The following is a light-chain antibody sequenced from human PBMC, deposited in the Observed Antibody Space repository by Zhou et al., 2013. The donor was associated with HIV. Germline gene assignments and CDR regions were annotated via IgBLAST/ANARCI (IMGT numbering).Light chain of an antibody. V-gene: IGLV1-51*02. CDR1: SSNVGNNY. J-gene: IGLJ2*01. CDR2: EDN. CDR3: GTWDSSLRAVV. Sequence: QSALTQPPSVSAAPGQKVIISCSGTSSNVGNNYVSWYQQQLPDTAPKLLIYEDNKRPLGIPDRFSGSKSGSTATLGITGLQTGDEADYYCGTWDSSLRAVVFGGGTKLTVL.